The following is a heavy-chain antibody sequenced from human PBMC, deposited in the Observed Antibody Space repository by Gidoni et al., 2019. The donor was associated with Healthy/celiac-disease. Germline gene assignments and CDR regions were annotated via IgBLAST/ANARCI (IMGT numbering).Heavy chain of an antibody. Sequence: QVQLQESGPGLVKPSETLSLTCTVSGGSISSYYWSWIRQPPGKGLEWIGYIYYSGSTNYNPSLKSRVTISVDTSKNQFSLKLSSVTAADTAVYYCAREAPKGRGGFDYWGQGTLVTVSS. J-gene: IGHJ4*02. CDR2: IYYSGST. D-gene: IGHD2-15*01. CDR3: AREAPKGRGGFDY. CDR1: GGSISSYY. V-gene: IGHV4-59*01.